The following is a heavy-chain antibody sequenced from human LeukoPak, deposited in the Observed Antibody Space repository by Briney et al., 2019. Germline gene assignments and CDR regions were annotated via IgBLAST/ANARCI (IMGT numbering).Heavy chain of an antibody. Sequence: GGSLRLSCAASGFTVSSNYMSWVRQAPGKGLEWVSVIYSGGSTYYADSVKGRFTIPRDNSKNTLYLQMNSLRAEDTAVYYCARDAGNGDLYYYYYGMDVWGQGTTVTVSS. D-gene: IGHD4-17*01. V-gene: IGHV3-66*02. CDR1: GFTVSSNY. CDR2: IYSGGST. CDR3: ARDAGNGDLYYYYYGMDV. J-gene: IGHJ6*02.